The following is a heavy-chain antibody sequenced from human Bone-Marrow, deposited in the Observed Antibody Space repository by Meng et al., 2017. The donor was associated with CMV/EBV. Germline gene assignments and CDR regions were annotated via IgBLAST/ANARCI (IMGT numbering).Heavy chain of an antibody. CDR1: GFTFSSYA. Sequence: GESLKISCAASGFTFSSYAMSWVRQAPGKGLDWVAFIRYDGGNKYYADAVKGRFTISRDNPKNTLYLQMNSLRAEDTAVYYCAKDYLASGSSPYFFGYWGQGTLVTVSS. CDR2: IRYDGGNK. V-gene: IGHV3-30*02. CDR3: AKDYLASGSSPYFFGY. D-gene: IGHD3-10*01. J-gene: IGHJ4*02.